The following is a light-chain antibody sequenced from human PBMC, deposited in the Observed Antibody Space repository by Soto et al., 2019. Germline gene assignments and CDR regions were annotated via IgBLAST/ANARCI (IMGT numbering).Light chain of an antibody. CDR2: DVS. Sequence: QSVLTQPASVSGSPGQSIAISCTGTSRDIGSYNYVSWYQQHPGKAPKLIIYDVSSRPSGVSYRFSGSKSGNTASLTISGLQPEDESDYYCSSYTSSITLVFGGGTKLTVL. CDR3: SSYTSSITLV. V-gene: IGLV2-14*01. J-gene: IGLJ2*01. CDR1: SRDIGSYNY.